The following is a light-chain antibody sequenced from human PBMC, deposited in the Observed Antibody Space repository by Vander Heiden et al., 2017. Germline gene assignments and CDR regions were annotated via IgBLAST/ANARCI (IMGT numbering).Light chain of an antibody. CDR2: AAS. CDR1: QSISSY. CDR3: QQSYSTPTWT. J-gene: IGKJ1*01. V-gene: IGKV1-39*01. Sequence: DIQMTQSPSSLSASVGARVTITCRASQSISSYLNWYQQKTGKAPKLLIYAASSLQSGVPSRFSGSGSGTEVTLTISSLQHEDFATDYCQQSYSTPTWTFGQGTKVEIK.